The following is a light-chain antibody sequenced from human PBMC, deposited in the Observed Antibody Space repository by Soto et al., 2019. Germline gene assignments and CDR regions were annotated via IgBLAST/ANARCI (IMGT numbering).Light chain of an antibody. J-gene: IGLJ2*01. CDR1: SSDVGGYNY. CDR3: SSYTSSSVI. CDR2: DVS. Sequence: QSALTQPASVSGSPGQSITISCTGISSDVGGYNYVSWYQQHSGKAPKLMIYDVSNRPSGVSNHFSGSKSGNTASLTISGLQAEDEADYYCSSYTSSSVIFGGGTKLTVL. V-gene: IGLV2-14*01.